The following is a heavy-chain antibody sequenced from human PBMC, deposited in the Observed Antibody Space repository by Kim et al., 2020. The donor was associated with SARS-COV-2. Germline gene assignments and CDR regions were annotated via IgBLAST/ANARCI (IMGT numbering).Heavy chain of an antibody. J-gene: IGHJ6*02. D-gene: IGHD3-10*01. CDR3: ARDGAFYGSGSYFYYGMDV. V-gene: IGHV3-11*06. Sequence: GRFTISRDNAKNSLYLQMNSLGAEDTAVYYCARDGAFYGSGSYFYYGMDVWGQGTTFTVSS.